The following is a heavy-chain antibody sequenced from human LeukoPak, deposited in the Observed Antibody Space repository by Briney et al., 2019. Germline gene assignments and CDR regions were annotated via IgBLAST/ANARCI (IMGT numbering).Heavy chain of an antibody. D-gene: IGHD5-12*01. Sequence: SETLSLTCAVSGGSFSGYYWSWIRQPPGKGLEWIGEINHSGRTNYNPSLKSRVSISVDTSKNQVSLKLSSVTAADTAVYYCARFGWLRRSNAFDIWGQGTMVTVSS. CDR3: ARFGWLRRSNAFDI. CDR1: GGSFSGYY. V-gene: IGHV4-34*01. CDR2: INHSGRT. J-gene: IGHJ3*02.